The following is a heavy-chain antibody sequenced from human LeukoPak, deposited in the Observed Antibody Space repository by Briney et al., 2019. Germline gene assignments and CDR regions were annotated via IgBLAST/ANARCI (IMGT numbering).Heavy chain of an antibody. D-gene: IGHD6-19*01. CDR1: GGSISSYY. Sequence: SETLSLTCTVSGGSISSYYWSWIRQPPGKGLEWIGYIYYSGSTNYNPSLKSRVTISVDTSKNQFSLKLSSVTAADTAVYYCARIGAVAGTGYFDYWGQGTLVTVSS. V-gene: IGHV4-59*08. CDR2: IYYSGST. CDR3: ARIGAVAGTGYFDY. J-gene: IGHJ4*02.